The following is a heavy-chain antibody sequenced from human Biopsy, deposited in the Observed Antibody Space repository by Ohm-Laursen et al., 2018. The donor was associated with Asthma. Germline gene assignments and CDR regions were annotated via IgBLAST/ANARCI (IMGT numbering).Heavy chain of an antibody. CDR2: VNTGNGDT. J-gene: IGHJ3*01. CDR1: GYNFISFA. D-gene: IGHD3-9*01. V-gene: IGHV1-3*04. Sequence: GASVKVSCKASGYNFISFAIHWVRQAPGQRLEWMGWVNTGNGDTKYSQKFQGSVTITRDTSASTAYMELRSLRSEDTVTYYCARTYYDFLTGQVKDVFGVWGQGTMVTVSS. CDR3: ARTYYDFLTGQVKDVFGV.